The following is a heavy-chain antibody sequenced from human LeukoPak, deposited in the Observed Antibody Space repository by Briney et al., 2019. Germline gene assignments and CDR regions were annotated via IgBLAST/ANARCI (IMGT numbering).Heavy chain of an antibody. CDR1: GGSFSGYC. V-gene: IGHV4-34*01. D-gene: IGHD7-27*01. Sequence: SETLSLTCAVYGGSFSGYCWSWIRQPPGKGLEWIGEINHSGSTNYNPSLKSRVTISVDTSKNQFSLKLSSVTAADTAVYYCARGRNWGSAIFDYRGQGTLVTVSS. CDR2: INHSGST. CDR3: ARGRNWGSAIFDY. J-gene: IGHJ4*02.